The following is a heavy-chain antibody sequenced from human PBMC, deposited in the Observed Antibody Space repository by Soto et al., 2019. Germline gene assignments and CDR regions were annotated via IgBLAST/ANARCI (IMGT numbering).Heavy chain of an antibody. CDR1: GYTFTGYY. D-gene: IGHD5-12*01. CDR3: ARDSHRGSWLQFPY. J-gene: IGHJ4*02. CDR2: INPNSGGT. V-gene: IGHV1-2*04. Sequence: ASVKVSCKASGYTFTGYYMHWVRQAPGQGLEWMGWINPNSGGTNYAQKFQGWVTMTRDTSISTAYMELSRLRSDDTAVYYCARDSHRGSWLQFPYCGQGTLVPVSS.